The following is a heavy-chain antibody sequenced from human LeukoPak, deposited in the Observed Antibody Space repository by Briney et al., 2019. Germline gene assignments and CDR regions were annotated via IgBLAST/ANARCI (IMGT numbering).Heavy chain of an antibody. CDR3: ARLARPYQLLYYYYYMDV. Sequence: GASVKVSCKASGYTFTSYGISWVRQAPGQGLERMGWISAYNGNTNYAQKLQGRVTMTTDTSTSTAYMELRSLRSDDTAVYYCARLARPYQLLYYYYYMDVWGKETTVTISS. V-gene: IGHV1-18*01. CDR2: ISAYNGNT. D-gene: IGHD2-2*01. CDR1: GYTFTSYG. J-gene: IGHJ6*03.